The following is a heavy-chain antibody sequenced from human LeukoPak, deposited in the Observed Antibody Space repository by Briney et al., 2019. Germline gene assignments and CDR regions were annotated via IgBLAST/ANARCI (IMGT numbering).Heavy chain of an antibody. CDR3: ARRGGSPLGAFDI. CDR1: GASISSYY. D-gene: IGHD1-26*01. CDR2: IYYIESA. J-gene: IGHJ3*02. V-gene: IGHV4-59*01. Sequence: SETLSLTCTVSGASISSYYWSWIRQPPGKGLEWIRYIYYIESANYNPSLKSRVTISVDTSKNQFSLKLSSVTAADTAVYYCARRGGSPLGAFDIWGQGTMVTVSS.